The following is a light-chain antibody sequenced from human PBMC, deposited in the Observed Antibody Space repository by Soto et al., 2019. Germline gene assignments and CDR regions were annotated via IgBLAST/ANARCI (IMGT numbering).Light chain of an antibody. V-gene: IGLV8-61*01. J-gene: IGLJ3*02. Sequence: QAVVTQEPSFSVSPGGTATLTCGLSSGSVSSSYYPSWYQQTPGQAPRKVIYNTVTRSSGVPDRFSGSILGNKAALTITGAQADDECDYYCVLYMGSGIWVFGGGTKLTVL. CDR2: NTV. CDR1: SGSVSSSYY. CDR3: VLYMGSGIWV.